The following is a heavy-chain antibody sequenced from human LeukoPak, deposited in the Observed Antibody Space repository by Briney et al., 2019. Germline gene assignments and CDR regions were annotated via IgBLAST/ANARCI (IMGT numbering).Heavy chain of an antibody. CDR1: GGSISGYY. Sequence: SETLSLTCTVSGGSISGYYWSWIRQPPGKGLEWIGFVYYSGRSNYNPSLKSRGTISVDTSKNQFSLKLGSVTAADTAVYYCARVRGGTGGFYSLDYWGQGTLVTVSS. V-gene: IGHV4-59*01. J-gene: IGHJ4*02. CDR2: VYYSGRS. CDR3: ARVRGGTGGFYSLDY. D-gene: IGHD2-8*02.